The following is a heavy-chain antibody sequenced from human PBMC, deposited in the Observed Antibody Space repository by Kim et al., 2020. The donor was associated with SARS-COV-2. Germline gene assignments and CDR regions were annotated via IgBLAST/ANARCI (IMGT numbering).Heavy chain of an antibody. J-gene: IGHJ5*02. D-gene: IGHD6-19*01. CDR2: MNPNSGNT. V-gene: IGHV1-8*01. CDR1: GYTFTSYD. Sequence: ASVKVSCKASGYTFTSYDINWVRQATGQGLEWMGWMNPNSGNTGYAQKFQGRVTMTRNTSISTAYMELSSLRSEDTAVYYCARRGPVAGKTHNWFDPWGQGTLVTVSS. CDR3: ARRGPVAGKTHNWFDP.